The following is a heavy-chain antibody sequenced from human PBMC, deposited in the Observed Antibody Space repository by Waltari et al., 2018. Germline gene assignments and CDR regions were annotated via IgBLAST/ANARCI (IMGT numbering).Heavy chain of an antibody. CDR3: TRRELGGAFDP. V-gene: IGHV1-69*12. CDR2: IKPILGTAP. D-gene: IGHD3-16*01. Sequence: QVQLVQSGAEVKKPGSSVKVSCKASGGTFAGYAISWVRKAPGEGLEWMGGIKPILGTAPNYAQKFQGRITVTADESTATVYRDLSSLRSDDTAVYYCTRRELGGAFDPWGQGTLVTVSS. J-gene: IGHJ5*02. CDR1: GGTFAGYA.